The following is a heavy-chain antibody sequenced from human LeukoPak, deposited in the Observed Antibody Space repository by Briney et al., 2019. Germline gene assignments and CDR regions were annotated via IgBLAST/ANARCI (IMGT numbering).Heavy chain of an antibody. D-gene: IGHD2-2*01. Sequence: SETLSLTCAVSGGSITRGGYSWNWIRHPPGKGLEWIGFIYYGGRAYYNPSLKSRVTLSIDTSKTQFSLKLSSVTATDTAVYYCARSMPFDYWGQGTLVTVSS. CDR1: GGSITRGGYS. CDR2: IYYGGRA. J-gene: IGHJ4*02. V-gene: IGHV4-30-4*07. CDR3: ARSMPFDY.